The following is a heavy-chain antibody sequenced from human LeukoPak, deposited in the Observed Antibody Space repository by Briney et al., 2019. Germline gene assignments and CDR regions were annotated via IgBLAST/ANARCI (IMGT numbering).Heavy chain of an antibody. CDR3: AKDIFAYSSGSSMDV. V-gene: IGHV3-21*04. CDR1: GFTFSSYS. D-gene: IGHD6-19*01. J-gene: IGHJ6*02. CDR2: ISSSSSYI. Sequence: TGGSLRLSCAASGFTFSSYSMNWVRQAPGKGLEWVSSISSSSSYIYYADSVKGRFTISRDNAKNSLYLQMNSLRAEDTALYYCAKDIFAYSSGSSMDVWGQGTTVTVSS.